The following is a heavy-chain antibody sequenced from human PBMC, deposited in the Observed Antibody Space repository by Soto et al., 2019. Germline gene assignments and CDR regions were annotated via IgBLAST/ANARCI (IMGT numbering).Heavy chain of an antibody. D-gene: IGHD6-6*01. CDR3: ARSIAARPEASDWFDP. CDR1: GGCISSYY. CDR2: IYYSGST. V-gene: IGHV4-59*08. Sequence: SETLSLPCAVDGGCISSYYRWWIRQPAGKGLEWIGYIYYSGSTNYNPSLKGRVTISVDTSKNQCSLQLSTVTAADTAVYYCARSIAARPEASDWFDPWGQGTLVTLSS. J-gene: IGHJ5*02.